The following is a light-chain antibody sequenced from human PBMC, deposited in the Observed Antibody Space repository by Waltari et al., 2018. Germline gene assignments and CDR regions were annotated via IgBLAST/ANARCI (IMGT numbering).Light chain of an antibody. J-gene: IGKJ3*01. V-gene: IGKV4-1*01. CDR1: QSVLYSSNNKNY. CDR2: WAS. CDR3: QQHYSSPFT. Sequence: DIVMTQSPDSLAVSLGERPTINCKSSQSVLYSSNNKNYLAWYQQKPGQPPKVLFYWASTRESGVPDRFSGSGSGTDFTLTISSLQAEDVAVYYCQQHYSSPFTFGPGTKVDIK.